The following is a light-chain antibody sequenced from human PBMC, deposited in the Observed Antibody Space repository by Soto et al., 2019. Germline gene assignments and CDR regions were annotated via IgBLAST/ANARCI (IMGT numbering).Light chain of an antibody. Sequence: EIVLTQSPGPLSLSPGATATLSCRASQSVSSNYLAWFQQKPGQAPRLLIYGASSRATGIPDRFSGSGSGTDFTLTISRLEPEDFAVYYCHQYGRSPIYTFGPGTKVDFK. J-gene: IGKJ3*01. CDR1: QSVSSNY. CDR3: HQYGRSPIYT. V-gene: IGKV3-20*01. CDR2: GAS.